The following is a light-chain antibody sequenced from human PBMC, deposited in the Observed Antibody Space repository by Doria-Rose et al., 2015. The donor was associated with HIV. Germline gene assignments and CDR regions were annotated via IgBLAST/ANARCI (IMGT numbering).Light chain of an antibody. Sequence: TQPPGTLSLSPGERATLSCRASQSVSANYLAWYQQRPGQSPRLLIYGASSRATDIPDRFSGGGSGTDFTLTISRLEPEDFAVYYCHQYASSRTFGQGTKVEIK. J-gene: IGKJ1*01. CDR3: HQYASSRT. CDR2: GAS. V-gene: IGKV3-20*01. CDR1: QSVSANY.